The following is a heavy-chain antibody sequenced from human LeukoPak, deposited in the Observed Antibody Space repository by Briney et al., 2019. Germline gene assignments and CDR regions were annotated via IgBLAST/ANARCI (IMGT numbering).Heavy chain of an antibody. D-gene: IGHD3-16*01. CDR3: ARVGGYELGQFFDL. Sequence: SETLSLTCAVYGGSFSGYYWSWIRQPPGKGLDWIGEINHSGSTNYNPSLKSRVTISVDTSKNQFSLKLSSVTAADTAVYYCARVGGYELGQFFDLWGQGTLVTVSS. V-gene: IGHV4-34*01. CDR1: GGSFSGYY. J-gene: IGHJ5*02. CDR2: INHSGST.